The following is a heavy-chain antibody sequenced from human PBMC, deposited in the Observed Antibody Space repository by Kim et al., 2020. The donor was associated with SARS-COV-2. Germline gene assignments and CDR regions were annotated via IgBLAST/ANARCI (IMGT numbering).Heavy chain of an antibody. D-gene: IGHD6-13*01. CDR1: GFTFSSYG. CDR2: IWYDGSNK. J-gene: IGHJ4*02. V-gene: IGHV3-33*06. Sequence: GGSLRLSCAASGFTFSSYGMHWVRQAPGKGLEWVAVIWYDGSNKYYADSVKGRFTISRDNSKNTLYLQMNSLRAEDTAVYYCAKDMQAGGISVQDYWGQGTLVTVSS. CDR3: AKDMQAGGISVQDY.